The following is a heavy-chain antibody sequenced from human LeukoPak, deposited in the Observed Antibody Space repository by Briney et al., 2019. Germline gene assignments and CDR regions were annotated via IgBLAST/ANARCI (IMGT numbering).Heavy chain of an antibody. CDR1: SGAISNYY. V-gene: IGHV4-59*01. J-gene: IGHJ4*02. Sequence: TSETLSLTCTVSSGAISNYYWSWIRQPPGKGLEWIGYIAYSGSTNYNPSLKSRVSMSVHTSKNQFSLKLSSVTAADTAVYYCARERRSGTYYYFDYWGQGIPVTVSS. CDR3: ARERRSGTYYYFDY. CDR2: IAYSGST. D-gene: IGHD3-10*01.